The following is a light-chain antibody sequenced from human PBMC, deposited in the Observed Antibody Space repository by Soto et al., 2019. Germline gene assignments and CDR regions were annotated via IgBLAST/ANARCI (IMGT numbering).Light chain of an antibody. CDR3: SSYAGNNVVI. CDR2: EVT. V-gene: IGLV2-8*01. Sequence: QSALTQPPSASGSPRQSVTISCTGTSSDVGGYNYVSWYQQHPGKVPKLLIYEVTRRPSGVPDRFSGSKSGNTASLTVSALQDEDEAHYYCSSYAGNNVVIFGGGTKLPVL. CDR1: SSDVGGYNY. J-gene: IGLJ2*01.